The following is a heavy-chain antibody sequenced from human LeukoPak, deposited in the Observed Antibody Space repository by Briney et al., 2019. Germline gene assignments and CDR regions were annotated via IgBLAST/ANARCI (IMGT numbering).Heavy chain of an antibody. J-gene: IGHJ5*02. V-gene: IGHV3-73*01. CDR1: GFTFSGSA. D-gene: IGHD2-15*01. CDR3: TRDRGTYNWFDP. CDR2: IRNKANSYAT. Sequence: GGSLRLSCAASGFTFSGSAMHWVRQASGKGLEWVGRIRNKANSYATAYAESVKGRFTISRDDSKDTAFLHMDSLKTEDTALYYCTRDRGTYNWFDPWGQGTLVTVSS.